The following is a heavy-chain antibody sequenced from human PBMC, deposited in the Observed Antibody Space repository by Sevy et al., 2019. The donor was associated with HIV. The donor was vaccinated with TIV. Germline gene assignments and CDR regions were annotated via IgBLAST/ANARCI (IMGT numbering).Heavy chain of an antibody. CDR1: GFSFSSYW. J-gene: IGHJ4*02. CDR2: MKQDGTEK. D-gene: IGHD5-18*01. CDR3: VREGLGGYSYSLDC. V-gene: IGHV3-7*01. Sequence: GGSLRLSCAASGFSFSSYWMSWVRQAPGKGLEWVATMKQDGTEKDYVDSVKGGFTISRDNTKSSLFLQMNSLGAEDTAVYYCVREGLGGYSYSLDCWGQGTLVTVSS.